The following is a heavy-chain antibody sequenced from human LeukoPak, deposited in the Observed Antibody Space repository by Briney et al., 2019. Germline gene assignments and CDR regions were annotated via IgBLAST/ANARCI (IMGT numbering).Heavy chain of an antibody. D-gene: IGHD6-19*01. V-gene: IGHV3-7*01. CDR2: IKQDGSET. J-gene: IGHJ4*02. CDR1: GFSFSNYW. CDR3: ARSSDSQWLTSWGD. Sequence: GGSLRLSCAASGFSFSNYWMSWVRQAPGKGLEWVANIKQDGSETYYADSVTGRFIVSRDNARNSLYLQMDNLRAEDTALYYCARSSDSQWLTSWGDWGQGALVTVSS.